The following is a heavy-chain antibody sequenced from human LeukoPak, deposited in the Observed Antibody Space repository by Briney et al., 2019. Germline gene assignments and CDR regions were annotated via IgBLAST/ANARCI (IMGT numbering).Heavy chain of an antibody. V-gene: IGHV1-2*02. CDR2: INPNSGGT. J-gene: IGHJ4*02. Sequence: ASVKVSCKASGYTFTDYYTHWVRQAPGQGLEWMGWINPNSGGTDYEQKFQGRVTMTRDTSTSTAYMELSSLRSDDTAVYYCARDLHYGSGSYLGNWGQGTLVTVSS. CDR1: GYTFTDYY. D-gene: IGHD3-10*01. CDR3: ARDLHYGSGSYLGN.